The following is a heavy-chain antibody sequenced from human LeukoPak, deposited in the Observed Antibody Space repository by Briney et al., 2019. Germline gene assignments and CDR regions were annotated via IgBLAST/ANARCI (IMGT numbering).Heavy chain of an antibody. V-gene: IGHV4-34*01. Sequence: SSETLSLTCAVYGGSFSGYYWSWIRQPPGKGLEWIGEINHSGSTNYNPSLKSRVTMSSDTSKNQFSLKLSSVTAADTAVYYCARDDCSSTSCQNWFDPWGQGTLVTVSS. D-gene: IGHD2-2*01. CDR1: GGSFSGYY. J-gene: IGHJ5*02. CDR3: ARDDCSSTSCQNWFDP. CDR2: INHSGST.